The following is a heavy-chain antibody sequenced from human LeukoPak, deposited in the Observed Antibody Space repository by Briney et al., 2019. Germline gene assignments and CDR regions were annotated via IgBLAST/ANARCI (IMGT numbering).Heavy chain of an antibody. V-gene: IGHV3-21*01. CDR3: ARSYFDWSDDAFDI. Sequence: PGGSLRLSCTASEFAFNNFAMSWVRQAPGKGLEWVSSISSSSSYIYYADSVKGRFTISRDNAKNSLYLQMNSLRAEDTAVYYCARSYFDWSDDAFDIWGQGTMVTVSS. CDR1: EFAFNNFA. D-gene: IGHD3-9*01. CDR2: ISSSSSYI. J-gene: IGHJ3*02.